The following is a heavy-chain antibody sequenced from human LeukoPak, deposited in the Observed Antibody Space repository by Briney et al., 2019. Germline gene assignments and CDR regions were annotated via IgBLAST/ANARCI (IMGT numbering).Heavy chain of an antibody. CDR3: ARDVGITVADSFDP. CDR1: GYTFTSYG. J-gene: IGHJ5*02. D-gene: IGHD6-13*01. CDR2: ISAYNGNT. Sequence: PWASVKVSCRASGYTFTSYGISWVRQAPGQGLEWMGWISAYNGNTNYAQKLQGRVTMTTDTSTSTAYMELRSLRSDDTAVYYCARDVGITVADSFDPWGQGTLVTVSS. V-gene: IGHV1-18*01.